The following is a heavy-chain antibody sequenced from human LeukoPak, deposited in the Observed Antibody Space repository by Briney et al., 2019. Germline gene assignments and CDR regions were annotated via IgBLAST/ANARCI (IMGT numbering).Heavy chain of an antibody. D-gene: IGHD1-14*01. CDR3: AYNRNFALDN. V-gene: IGHV4/OR15-8*01. J-gene: IGHJ4*01. Sequence: SETLSLTCAVSGASNASHSWWSWVRQPPGKGLEWIGEVYHSGGANYKPSLKSRVTISVDTSRNHFSLKLTSVTAADTAVYFCAYNRNFALDNWGQGTLVTVSS. CDR1: GASNASHSW. CDR2: VYHSGGA.